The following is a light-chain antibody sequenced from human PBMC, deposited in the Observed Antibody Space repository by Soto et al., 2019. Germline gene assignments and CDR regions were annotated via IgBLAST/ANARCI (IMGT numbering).Light chain of an antibody. CDR1: QSVAKNY. CDR2: DAS. CDR3: QQYDHEPRT. Sequence: EIVLTQSPGTLSLSPGERATLSCRASQSVAKNYLAWYKQKPGQAPRLLVYDASTRATGVPDRFRGSGSGTDFTLTITRLEPEDFVVYYCQQYDHEPRTFGGGTKVDIK. J-gene: IGKJ4*01. V-gene: IGKV3-20*01.